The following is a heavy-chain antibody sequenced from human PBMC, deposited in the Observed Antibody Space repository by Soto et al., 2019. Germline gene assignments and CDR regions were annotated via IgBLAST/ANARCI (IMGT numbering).Heavy chain of an antibody. J-gene: IGHJ3*02. CDR3: ARIYGTAGFEI. V-gene: IGHV3-7*03. CDR1: GFSFSIYW. D-gene: IGHD1-26*01. Sequence: EVQLVESGGGMVQPGGSLRLSCVASGFSFSIYWMTWVRQAPGKGLEWVANINPDGSETSNVDSVKGRFTISRDNTKNSLYLHMNSLTVEDTAVYYCARIYGTAGFEIWGQGTMVTVSS. CDR2: INPDGSET.